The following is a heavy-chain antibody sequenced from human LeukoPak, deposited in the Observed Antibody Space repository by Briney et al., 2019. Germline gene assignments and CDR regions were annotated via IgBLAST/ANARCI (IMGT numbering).Heavy chain of an antibody. CDR3: ARKSPAYYYDSSGYYRDYYFDY. CDR2: IKQDGSEK. Sequence: GGSLRLSCAASGFTFSSYAMSWVRQAPGKGLEWVANIKQDGSEKYYVDSVKGRFTISRDNAKNSLYLQMNSLRAEDTAVYYCARKSPAYYYDSSGYYRDYYFDYWGQGTLVTVSS. V-gene: IGHV3-7*01. J-gene: IGHJ4*02. D-gene: IGHD3-22*01. CDR1: GFTFSSYA.